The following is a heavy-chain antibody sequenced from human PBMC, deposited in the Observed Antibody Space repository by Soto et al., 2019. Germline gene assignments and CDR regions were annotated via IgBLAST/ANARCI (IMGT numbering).Heavy chain of an antibody. CDR1: GFTFSSYS. V-gene: IGHV3-21*01. CDR2: ISSSSSYI. CDR3: ARDSSGRIRNPEYFQH. J-gene: IGHJ1*01. D-gene: IGHD3-22*01. Sequence: PGGSLRLSCAASGFTFSSYSMNWVRQAPGKGLEWVSSISSSSSYIYYADSVKGRFTISRDNAKNSLYLQINSLRAEDTAVYYCARDSSGRIRNPEYFQHWGQGTLVTVSS.